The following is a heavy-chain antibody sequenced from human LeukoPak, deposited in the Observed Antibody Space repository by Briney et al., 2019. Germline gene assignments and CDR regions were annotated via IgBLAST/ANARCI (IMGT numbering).Heavy chain of an antibody. Sequence: SETLSLTCAVYGGSFSGYYWSWIRQPPGKGLEGIGEINHSGSTNYNPSLKSRVTISVDTSKNQFSLKLSSVTAADTAVYYCAKDLPYDSSGYHDYWGQGTLVTVSS. J-gene: IGHJ4*02. D-gene: IGHD3-22*01. CDR3: AKDLPYDSSGYHDY. CDR2: INHSGST. V-gene: IGHV4-34*01. CDR1: GGSFSGYY.